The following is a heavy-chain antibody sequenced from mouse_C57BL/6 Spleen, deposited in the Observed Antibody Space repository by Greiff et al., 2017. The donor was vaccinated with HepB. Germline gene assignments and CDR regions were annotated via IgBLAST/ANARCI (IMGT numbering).Heavy chain of an antibody. V-gene: IGHV1-82*01. CDR3: ASGWLPLDY. CDR2: IYPGDGDT. D-gene: IGHD1-1*02. J-gene: IGHJ2*01. CDR1: GYAFSSSW. Sequence: QVQLKESGPELVKPGASVKISCKASGYAFSSSWMNWVKQRPGKGLEWIGRIYPGDGDTNYNGKFKGKATLTADKSSSTAYMQLSSLTSEDSAVYFCASGWLPLDYWGQGTTLTVSS.